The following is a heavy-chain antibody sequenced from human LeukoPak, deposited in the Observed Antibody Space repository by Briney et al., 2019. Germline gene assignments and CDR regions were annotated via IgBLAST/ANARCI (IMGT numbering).Heavy chain of an antibody. V-gene: IGHV4-59*01. CDR2: IYYSGST. D-gene: IGHD5-24*01. CDR1: GGSISSYY. Sequence: SETLSLTCTVSGGSISSYYWSWIRQPAGKGLEWIGYIYYSGSTNYNPSLKSRVTISVDTSKNQFSLKLSSVTAADTAVYYCARGEMATIEGAFDIWGQGTMVTVSS. J-gene: IGHJ3*02. CDR3: ARGEMATIEGAFDI.